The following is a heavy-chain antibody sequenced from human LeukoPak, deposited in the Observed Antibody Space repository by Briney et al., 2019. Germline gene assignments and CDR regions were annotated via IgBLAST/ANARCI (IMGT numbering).Heavy chain of an antibody. D-gene: IGHD1-26*01. CDR3: AKDPRGSSSGNWFDP. CDR2: ISGSGGST. CDR1: GFTFSSYA. Sequence: QSGGSLRLSCAASGFTFSSYAMSWVRQAPGKGLEWVSAISGSGGSTYYADSVKGRFTISRDNSKNTLYLQMNSLRAEDTAVYYCAKDPRGSSSGNWFDPWGQGTLVTVSS. V-gene: IGHV3-23*01. J-gene: IGHJ5*02.